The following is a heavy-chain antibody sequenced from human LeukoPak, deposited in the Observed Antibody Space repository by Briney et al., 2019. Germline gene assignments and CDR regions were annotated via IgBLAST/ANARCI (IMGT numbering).Heavy chain of an antibody. CDR1: GGSISSSSYY. Sequence: SETLSLTCTVSGGSISSSSYYWGWIRQPPGKGLKWIGSIYYSGCTYYNPSLKSRVTISVDTSKNQFSLKLSSVTAADTAVYYCARRLYYYDSSGYYLPEYYFDYWGQGTLVTVSS. CDR3: ARRLYYYDSSGYYLPEYYFDY. CDR2: IYYSGCT. D-gene: IGHD3-22*01. V-gene: IGHV4-39*01. J-gene: IGHJ4*02.